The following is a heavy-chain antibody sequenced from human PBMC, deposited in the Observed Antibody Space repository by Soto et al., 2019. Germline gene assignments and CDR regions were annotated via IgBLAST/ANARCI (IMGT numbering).Heavy chain of an antibody. CDR1: GFTVSSDY. CDR2: IYIGGKT. CDR3: ARGVIPLDY. D-gene: IGHD3-22*01. V-gene: IGHV3-53*01. Sequence: GGSLRLSCAASGFTVSSDYMSWVRQAPGKGLEWLSLIYIGGKTYYADSVKGRFTISRDNSKNTLYLQMNSLRAEDTAVYYCARGVIPLDYWGQGTLVTVSS. J-gene: IGHJ4*02.